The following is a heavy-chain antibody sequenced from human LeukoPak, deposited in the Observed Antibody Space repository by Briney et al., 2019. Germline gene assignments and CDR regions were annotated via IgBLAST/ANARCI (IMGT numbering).Heavy chain of an antibody. CDR2: IKQDGSEK. Sequence: GGSLRLSCAASGLXFSSNWITWVRQAPGKGLEWVANIKQDGSEKYYVDSVKGRFTISRDNAKNSLYLQMNSLRAEDTAVYYCARDQGYAMTASFDYWGQGTLVTVSS. V-gene: IGHV3-7*01. CDR1: GLXFSSNW. D-gene: IGHD2-8*01. CDR3: ARDQGYAMTASFDY. J-gene: IGHJ4*02.